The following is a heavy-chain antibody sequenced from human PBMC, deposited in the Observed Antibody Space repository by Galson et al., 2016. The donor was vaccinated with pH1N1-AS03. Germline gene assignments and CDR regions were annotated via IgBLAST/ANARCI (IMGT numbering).Heavy chain of an antibody. Sequence: ETLSLTCAVSGYSISSGYYWGWIRQPPGKGLEWIGSIYPSGTIYYNPSLKSRVTISVHTSKNQFSLKLTSVTAADTAVFYCARGFILSGSFSGYLQHWGQGTLVTVSS. CDR1: GYSISSGYY. J-gene: IGHJ1*01. CDR2: IYPSGTI. D-gene: IGHD1-26*01. CDR3: ARGFILSGSFSGYLQH. V-gene: IGHV4-38-2*01.